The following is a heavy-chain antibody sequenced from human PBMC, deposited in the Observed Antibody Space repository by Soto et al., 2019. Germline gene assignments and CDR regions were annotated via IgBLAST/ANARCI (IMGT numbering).Heavy chain of an antibody. V-gene: IGHV1-18*01. J-gene: IGHJ4*02. CDR2: ISAHNGNT. CDR1: GYGFTTYG. CDR3: ARGRYGDY. D-gene: IGHD1-1*01. Sequence: QVHLVQSGAEVKKPGASVKVSCKGSGYGFTTYGITWVRQAPGQGLEGMAWISAHNGNTNYAQKLQGRVTGTRDTSTSTAYMELRSLSSDDTAVYYCARGRYGDYWGQGALVTVSS.